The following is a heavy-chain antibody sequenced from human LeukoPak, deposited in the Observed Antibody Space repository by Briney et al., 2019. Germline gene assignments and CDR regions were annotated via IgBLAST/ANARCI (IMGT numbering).Heavy chain of an antibody. Sequence: PGGSLRLSCADSGLTFSSHAMHWVRQAPGKGLEWVAVISYDGSNKYHADSVKGRFTISRDNSKNTLYLQMNSLRAEDTAVYYCAREVAGFDYWGQGTLVTVSS. D-gene: IGHD6-19*01. CDR3: AREVAGFDY. CDR1: GLTFSSHA. CDR2: ISYDGSNK. J-gene: IGHJ4*02. V-gene: IGHV3-30-3*01.